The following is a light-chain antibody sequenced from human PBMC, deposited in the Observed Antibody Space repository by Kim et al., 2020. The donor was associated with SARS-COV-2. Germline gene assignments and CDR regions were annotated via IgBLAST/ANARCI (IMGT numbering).Light chain of an antibody. Sequence: QSVLTQPPSVSGAQGQRVTTSCTGTTSNFGAVYDVPWYQQLPGTAPKLLIYANSNRPSGVPDRFSGPKSGTSASLAITGLQAEDEADYYCQSYDSSLSGWVFGGGTKLTVL. CDR1: TSNFGAVYD. V-gene: IGLV1-40*01. CDR2: ANS. J-gene: IGLJ3*02. CDR3: QSYDSSLSGWV.